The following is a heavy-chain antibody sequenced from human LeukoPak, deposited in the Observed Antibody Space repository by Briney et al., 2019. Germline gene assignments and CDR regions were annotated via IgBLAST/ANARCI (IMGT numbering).Heavy chain of an antibody. V-gene: IGHV4-39*01. D-gene: IGHD3-16*02. CDR2: MDYSGTT. J-gene: IGHJ4*02. Sequence: SETLSLTCTVSGASMTSSSYYWGWIRQAPGKGLEWIGNMDYSGTTYYSPYLNSRVIISVDTSKNKFSLELKSVTAADTAVYYCARMVHNFDDVWGSYRSTGFDYWGQGALVTVSS. CDR3: ARMVHNFDDVWGSYRSTGFDY. CDR1: GASMTSSSYY.